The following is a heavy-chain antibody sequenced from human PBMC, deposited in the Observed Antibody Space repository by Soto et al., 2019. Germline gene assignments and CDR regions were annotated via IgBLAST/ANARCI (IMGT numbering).Heavy chain of an antibody. CDR1: GYTLTELS. V-gene: IGHV1-24*01. D-gene: IGHD4-17*01. CDR3: ATARLLYGDYPYFDY. CDR2: FDPEDGET. Sequence: ASVKVSCKVSGYTLTELSMHWVRQAPGKGLEWMGGFDPEDGETIYAQKFQGRVTMTEDTSTDTAYMELSSLRSEDTAVYYCATARLLYGDYPYFDYWGQGTLVTVSS. J-gene: IGHJ4*02.